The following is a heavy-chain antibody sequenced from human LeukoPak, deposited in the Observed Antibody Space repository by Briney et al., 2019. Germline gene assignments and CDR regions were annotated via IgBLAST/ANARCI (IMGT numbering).Heavy chain of an antibody. J-gene: IGHJ5*02. CDR2: IIPIFGTA. CDR1: GGTFSSYA. V-gene: IGHV1-69*13. D-gene: IGHD6-13*01. Sequence: SVKVSCKASGGTFSSYAISWVRQAPGQGLEWMGGIIPIFGTANYAQKFQGRVTITADESTSTAYMELSSLRSEDTAVYYCARDSRHPYSSSWGDWFDPWGQGTLVTVSS. CDR3: ARDSRHPYSSSWGDWFDP.